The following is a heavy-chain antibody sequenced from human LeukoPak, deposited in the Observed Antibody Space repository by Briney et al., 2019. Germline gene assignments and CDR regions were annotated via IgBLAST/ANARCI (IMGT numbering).Heavy chain of an antibody. Sequence: GGSLRLSCAASGFTFSNFGLNWVRQAPGKGLEWVAIIWYDGSKQYYADSVKGRFTISRDNSKDTLYLQMNSLRDEDTAVYYCARDRGARYYDYWGQGTQVSVSS. D-gene: IGHD3-10*01. CDR2: IWYDGSKQ. V-gene: IGHV3-33*08. CDR3: ARDRGARYYDY. J-gene: IGHJ4*02. CDR1: GFTFSNFG.